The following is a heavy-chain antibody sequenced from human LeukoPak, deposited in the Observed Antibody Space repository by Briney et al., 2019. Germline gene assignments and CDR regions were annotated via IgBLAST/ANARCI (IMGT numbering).Heavy chain of an antibody. D-gene: IGHD2-15*01. CDR1: VYTFTSYG. J-gene: IGHJ4*02. CDR3: ARVGYCSGGSCSYYFDY. CDR2: ISAYNGNT. Sequence: ASVKVSCKASVYTFTSYGISWVRQAPGQGLEWMGWISAYNGNTNYAQKLQGRVTMTTDTSTSTAYMELRSLRSDDTAVYYCARVGYCSGGSCSYYFDYWGQGTLVTVSS. V-gene: IGHV1-18*01.